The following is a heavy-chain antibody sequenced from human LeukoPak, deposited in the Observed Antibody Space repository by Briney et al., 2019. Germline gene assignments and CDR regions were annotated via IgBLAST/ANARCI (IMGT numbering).Heavy chain of an antibody. J-gene: IGHJ4*02. Sequence: PSETLSLTCTVSGGSIRSYYWSWIRQPPGKGLEWIGYIYYSGSTDYNPSLKSRVTISVDTSKNQFSLQLNSVTPEDTAVYYCARGPIELRYFDWLPTPYFDYWGQGTLVTVSS. CDR1: GGSIRSYY. CDR2: IYYSGST. V-gene: IGHV4-59*12. CDR3: ARGPIELRYFDWLPTPYFDY. D-gene: IGHD3-9*01.